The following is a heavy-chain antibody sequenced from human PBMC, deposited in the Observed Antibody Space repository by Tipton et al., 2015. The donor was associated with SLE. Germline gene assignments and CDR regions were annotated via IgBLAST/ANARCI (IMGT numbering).Heavy chain of an antibody. CDR2: ISSSSSYI. Sequence: GSLRLSCAASGFTFSSYSMNWVRQAPGKGLEWVSSISSSSSYIYYADSVKGRFTISRDNAKNSLYLQMNSLRAEDTAVYYCARAAPAVAGTTYYYYMDVWGKGTTVTVSS. D-gene: IGHD6-19*01. CDR1: GFTFSSYS. V-gene: IGHV3-21*01. CDR3: ARAAPAVAGTTYYYYMDV. J-gene: IGHJ6*03.